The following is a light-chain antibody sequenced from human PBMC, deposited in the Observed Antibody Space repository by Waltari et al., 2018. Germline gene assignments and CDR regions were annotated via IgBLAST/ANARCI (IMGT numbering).Light chain of an antibody. J-gene: IGLJ3*02. V-gene: IGLV2-8*01. CDR2: EVS. CDR3: SSYAGSNNLV. Sequence: QSALTQPPSASGSPGQSVTISCTGTSSDVGGYNYVSWYQQHPGKAPKFVIYEVSKRPSGAPCRFSGSKSGNTASLTVSGLQAEDEADYYCSSYAGSNNLVFGGGTKVTVL. CDR1: SSDVGGYNY.